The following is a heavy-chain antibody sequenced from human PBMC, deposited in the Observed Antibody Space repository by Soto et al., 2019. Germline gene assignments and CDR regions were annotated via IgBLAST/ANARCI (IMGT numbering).Heavy chain of an antibody. V-gene: IGHV4-4*02. Sequence: SETLSLTCDVSGASIKSDTWWTWVRQSPGKGLEWIGEIYHNGRAFDNPSLKGRVTISVDTSKNQFSLKLSSVTAADTAVYYCASLLEYSSSWYWDYWGQGTLVTVSS. CDR1: GASIKSDTW. D-gene: IGHD6-13*01. CDR3: ASLLEYSSSWYWDY. J-gene: IGHJ4*02. CDR2: IYHNGRA.